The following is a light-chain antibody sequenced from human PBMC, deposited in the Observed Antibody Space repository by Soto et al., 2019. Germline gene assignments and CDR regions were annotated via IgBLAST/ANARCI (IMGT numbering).Light chain of an antibody. V-gene: IGKV3-11*01. CDR3: QQRGKWPST. Sequence: EVVLTQSPDTLSLSPGETATLSCRASQSVDRYVAWYQQKLGQAPRLLIYDTYTRATGVGARSTGSGSATDFSLTITSLEPEDFEVYFCQQRGKWPSTFGRGTKVDIX. CDR2: DTY. CDR1: QSVDRY. J-gene: IGKJ2*02.